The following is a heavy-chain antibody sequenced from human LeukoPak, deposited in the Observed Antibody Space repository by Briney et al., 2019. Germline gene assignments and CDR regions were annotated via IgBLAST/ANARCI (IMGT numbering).Heavy chain of an antibody. Sequence: SETLSLTCTVSGGSISNTFYYWGWIRQPPGKGLEWIGSINYSGSTYYNPSLKSRVTISVDTSKNQFTLKLSSVTAADTAVYYCARRRFIRGADVVIPFEYWGQGTLVTVSS. CDR3: ARRRFIRGADVVIPFEY. J-gene: IGHJ4*02. V-gene: IGHV4-39*01. CDR2: INYSGST. D-gene: IGHD3-16*01. CDR1: GGSISNTFYY.